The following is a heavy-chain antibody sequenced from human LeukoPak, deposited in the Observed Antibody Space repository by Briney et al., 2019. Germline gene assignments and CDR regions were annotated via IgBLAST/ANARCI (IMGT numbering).Heavy chain of an antibody. D-gene: IGHD5-12*01. V-gene: IGHV4-31*03. CDR1: GGSISSGGYY. Sequence: SETLSLTCTVSGGSISSGGYYWSWIRQHPGKGPEWIGYVYYSGSTFYNPSLKSRVIISVDTSKNQFSLKLNSVTAADTAVYYCARAPPPVATTIVEGIWYFDLWGRGTLVTVSS. J-gene: IGHJ2*01. CDR2: VYYSGST. CDR3: ARAPPPVATTIVEGIWYFDL.